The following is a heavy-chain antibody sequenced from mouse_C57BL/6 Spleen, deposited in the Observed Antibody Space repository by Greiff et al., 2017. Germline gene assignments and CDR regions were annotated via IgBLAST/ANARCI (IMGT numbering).Heavy chain of an antibody. J-gene: IGHJ3*01. V-gene: IGHV5-4*01. Sequence: EVQGVESGGGLVKPGGSLKLSCAASGFTFSSYAMSWVRQTPETRLEWVATSSDGGSYTYYPDNVKGRFTISRDNAKNNLYLQMSHLKSEDTAMYYCARGNANWVFAYWGQGILVTVSA. D-gene: IGHD4-1*01. CDR3: ARGNANWVFAY. CDR1: GFTFSSYA. CDR2: SSDGGSYT.